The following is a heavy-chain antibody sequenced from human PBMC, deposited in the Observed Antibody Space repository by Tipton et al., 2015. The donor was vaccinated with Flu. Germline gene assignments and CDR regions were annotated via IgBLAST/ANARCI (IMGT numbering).Heavy chain of an antibody. CDR3: AGEGFDSSGYRAGDAFDI. V-gene: IGHV4-61*02. CDR1: GGSISSGSYY. Sequence: TLSLTCTVSGGSISSGSYYWSWIRRPAGKGLEWIGRIYTSGSTNYNPSLKSRVTISVDTSKNQFSLKLSSVTAADTAVYYCAGEGFDSSGYRAGDAFDIWGQGTMVTVSS. CDR2: IYTSGST. J-gene: IGHJ3*02. D-gene: IGHD3-22*01.